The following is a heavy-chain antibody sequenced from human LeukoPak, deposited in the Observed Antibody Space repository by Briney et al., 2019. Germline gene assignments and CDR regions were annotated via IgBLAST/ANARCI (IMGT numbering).Heavy chain of an antibody. CDR1: GFTFSDYY. Sequence: PGGSLRLSCEASGFTFSDYYMTWIRHAPGKGPDMLPYSDRSGDTVFYADSVKGRFTMSRDNAKNSLHLQMNSLRPEDSAVYYCGLSSISPSYYYGIDGWGQGTTVSVSS. CDR3: GLSSISPSYYYGIDG. D-gene: IGHD2-2*01. V-gene: IGHV3-11*01. J-gene: IGHJ6*02. CDR2: SDRSGDTV.